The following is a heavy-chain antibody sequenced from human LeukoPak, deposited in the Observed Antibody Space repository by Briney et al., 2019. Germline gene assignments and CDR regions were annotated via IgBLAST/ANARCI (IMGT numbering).Heavy chain of an antibody. CDR2: ISSSSSYI. Sequence: SGGSLRLSCAASGFTFSSYSMTWVRQAPGKGLEWVSSISSSSSYIYYADSVKGRFTISRDNAKLSLYLQMNSLRAEDTAVYYCARDSSSQGWFDPWGQGTLVTVSS. J-gene: IGHJ5*02. V-gene: IGHV3-21*01. D-gene: IGHD6-13*01. CDR3: ARDSSSQGWFDP. CDR1: GFTFSSYS.